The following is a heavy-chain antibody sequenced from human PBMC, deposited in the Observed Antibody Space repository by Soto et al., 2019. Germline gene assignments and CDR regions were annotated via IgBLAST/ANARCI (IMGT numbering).Heavy chain of an antibody. V-gene: IGHV3-30-3*01. CDR3: ATDPVAVTGSFIDS. Sequence: PGGSLRLSCAASGFTFSAYAFHWVRQAPGKGLEWLSVISYDGRETHYADSVEGRFIISRDSSKKTAYLQMNSLRGDDTAVYFCATDPVAVTGSFIDSRGQGTLVTVSS. CDR2: ISYDGRET. D-gene: IGHD2-21*02. CDR1: GFTFSAYA. J-gene: IGHJ4*02.